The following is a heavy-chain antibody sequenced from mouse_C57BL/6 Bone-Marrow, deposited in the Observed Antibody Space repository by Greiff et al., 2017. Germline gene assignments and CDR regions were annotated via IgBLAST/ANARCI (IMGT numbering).Heavy chain of an antibody. CDR1: GYTFTSYW. CDR2: IHPNSGST. J-gene: IGHJ3*01. CDR3: ARRDGLEGFAY. V-gene: IGHV1-64*01. Sequence: QVQLQQPGAELVKPGASVKLSCKASGYTFTSYWKHWVKQRPGQGLEWIGMIHPNSGSTNYNEKFKSKATLTVDKSSSTAYMQLSSLTSEDSAVYYCARRDGLEGFAYWGQGTLVTVSA. D-gene: IGHD2-2*01.